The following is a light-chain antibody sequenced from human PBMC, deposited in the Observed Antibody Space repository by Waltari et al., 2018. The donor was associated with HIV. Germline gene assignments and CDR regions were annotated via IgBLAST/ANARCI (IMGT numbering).Light chain of an antibody. CDR2: GAS. CDR3: QQRANWPWT. V-gene: IGKV3-15*01. Sequence: EIVMTQSPATLSVSPGERATLSCRASQSVSSNVAWYQQKPGQAPRLLIYGASTRATGIPARFSGSGSGTEFTLTISSLQSEDFASYYCQQRANWPWTFGQGTKVEIK. CDR1: QSVSSN. J-gene: IGKJ1*01.